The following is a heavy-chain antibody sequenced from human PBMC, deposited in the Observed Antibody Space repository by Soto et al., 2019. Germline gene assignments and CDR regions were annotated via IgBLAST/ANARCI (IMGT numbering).Heavy chain of an antibody. CDR1: GFSFSDAW. D-gene: IGHD5-12*01. CDR2: IKSKAHGETA. CDR3: TTGVDGYNPFDY. J-gene: IGHJ4*02. V-gene: IGHV3-15*01. Sequence: EAQLAESGGGLVEPGGSLRVSCAASGFSFSDAWMIWVRQAPGKGLEWVGRIKSKAHGETADYAAPVKGRFTISRDDSKYTVYLQMNNLKIEDTAVYYCTTGVDGYNPFDYWGQGTLVTVSS.